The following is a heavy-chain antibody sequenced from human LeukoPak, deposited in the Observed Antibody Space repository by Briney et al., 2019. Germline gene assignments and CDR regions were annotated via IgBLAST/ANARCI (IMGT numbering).Heavy chain of an antibody. CDR2: IYYSGST. CDR1: GGSISSSSYY. CDR3: ARLASRGYYVPY. D-gene: IGHD3-22*01. J-gene: IGHJ4*02. Sequence: AETLSLTCTVSGGSISSSSYYWGWIRQPPGKGLEWIGSIYYSGSTYYNPSLKSRVTISVDTSKNQFSLKLSSVTAADTAVYYCARLASRGYYVPYWGQGTLVTVSS. V-gene: IGHV4-39*01.